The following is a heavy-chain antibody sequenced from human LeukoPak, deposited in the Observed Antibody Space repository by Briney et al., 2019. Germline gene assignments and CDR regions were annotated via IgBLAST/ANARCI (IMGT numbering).Heavy chain of an antibody. Sequence: GGSLRLSCAASGFTFNNYAMSWVRQAPGKGLEWVSTISDSGGYTYYTDSVKGRFTISRDNSKNTLYLQMNSLGAEDTAVYYCANYDRNGYFDYWGQGTLVTVSS. CDR3: ANYDRNGYFDY. CDR2: ISDSGGYT. J-gene: IGHJ4*02. D-gene: IGHD3-22*01. CDR1: GFTFNNYA. V-gene: IGHV3-23*01.